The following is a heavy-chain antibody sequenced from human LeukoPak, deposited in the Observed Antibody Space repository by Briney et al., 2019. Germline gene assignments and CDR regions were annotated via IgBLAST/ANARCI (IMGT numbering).Heavy chain of an antibody. CDR3: ARDHLIVGATGGLFDY. J-gene: IGHJ4*02. V-gene: IGHV3-21*01. CDR1: GFTFSSYS. Sequence: KPGGSLRLSCAASGFTFSSYSMNWVRQAPGKGLEWVSFISRSSDYTYYADSVKGRFTISRDNAKNSLYLQMNSRRSDDPAVYYCARDHLIVGATGGLFDYWGQGTLVTVSS. CDR2: ISRSSDYT. D-gene: IGHD1-26*01.